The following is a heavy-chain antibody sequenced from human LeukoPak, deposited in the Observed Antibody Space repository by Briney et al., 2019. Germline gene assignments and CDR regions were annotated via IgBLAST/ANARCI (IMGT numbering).Heavy chain of an antibody. Sequence: PSETLSLTCTVSGGSISSYYWSWIRQPPGKGLEWIGYIYYSGSTNHNPSLKSRVTISVDTSKNEFSLKLKSVTTADTAVYYCARGPSRFDSAGYWGQGTLVTVSS. CDR2: IYYSGST. V-gene: IGHV4-59*01. D-gene: IGHD3-9*01. CDR3: ARGPSRFDSAGY. J-gene: IGHJ4*02. CDR1: GGSISSYY.